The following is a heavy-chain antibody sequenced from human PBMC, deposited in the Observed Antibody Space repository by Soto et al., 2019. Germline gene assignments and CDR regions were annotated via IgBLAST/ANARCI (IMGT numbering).Heavy chain of an antibody. J-gene: IGHJ6*02. Sequence: EVQLVESGGGLVQPGGSLRLSCAASGFTFSSYWMSWVRQAPGKGLEWVANIKQDGSEKYYVDSVKGRFTISRDNAKNSLYLQMNSLRAEDTAVYYCARDGNDYYYYYCGMDVWGQGTTVTVSS. D-gene: IGHD1-1*01. CDR2: IKQDGSEK. V-gene: IGHV3-7*01. CDR3: ARDGNDYYYYYCGMDV. CDR1: GFTFSSYW.